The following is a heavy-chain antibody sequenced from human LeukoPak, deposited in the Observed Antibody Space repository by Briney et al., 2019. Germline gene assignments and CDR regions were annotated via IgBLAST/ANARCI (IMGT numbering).Heavy chain of an antibody. D-gene: IGHD2-2*01. V-gene: IGHV4-39*07. CDR2: IYYSGST. J-gene: IGHJ6*03. Sequence: PSETLSLTCTVSGGSTSSSSYYWGWIRQPPGKGLEWIGSIYYSGSTYYNPSLNSRVTISADRSKNQFSLKLTSLTAADTAVYYCARDGEAKYCSSTTCWKHYYYMDVWGKGTTVTVSS. CDR1: GGSTSSSSYY. CDR3: ARDGEAKYCSSTTCWKHYYYMDV.